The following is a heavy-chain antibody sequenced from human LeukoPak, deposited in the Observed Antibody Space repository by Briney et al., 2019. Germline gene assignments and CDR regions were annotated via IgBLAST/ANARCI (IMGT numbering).Heavy chain of an antibody. CDR3: ARKLWFGEPCCYFDY. J-gene: IGHJ4*02. Sequence: GGSLRLSCAASGFAFSGFGMSWVRQAPGKGLEWVATISHDSIGTHYIDSVKGRFRISRDNSKNTLYLQMNSLRAEDTAVYYCARKLWFGEPCCYFDYWGQGTLVTVSS. D-gene: IGHD3-10*01. V-gene: IGHV3-23*01. CDR2: ISHDSIGT. CDR1: GFAFSGFG.